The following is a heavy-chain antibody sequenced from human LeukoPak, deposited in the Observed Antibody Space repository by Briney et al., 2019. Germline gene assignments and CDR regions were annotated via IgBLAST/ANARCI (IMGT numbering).Heavy chain of an antibody. CDR3: ATDGLGASGGIDF. Sequence: GGSLRLSCAASGFTFRSYWMSWVRQAPGKGLEWVANIKKDGTEKYYVDSVKGRITISRDNAKNSLYLQMNSLRAEDTAVYYCATDGLGASGGIDFWGQGTLVTVSS. CDR1: GFTFRSYW. V-gene: IGHV3-7*01. J-gene: IGHJ4*02. D-gene: IGHD1-26*01. CDR2: IKKDGTEK.